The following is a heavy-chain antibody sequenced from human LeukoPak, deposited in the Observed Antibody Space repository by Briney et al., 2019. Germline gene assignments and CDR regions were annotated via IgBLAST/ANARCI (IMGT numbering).Heavy chain of an antibody. CDR3: ARGYSSDN. CDR2: IYSGGST. CDR1: GFTVSSNF. J-gene: IGHJ4*02. Sequence: GGSLRLSCAASGFTVSSNFMSWVRRAPGKGLEWVSVIYSGGSTYYADSVKGRFTISRDNSKNTLNLQMNSLRAEDAAVYYCARGYSSDNWGPGTLVTVSS. V-gene: IGHV3-66*01. D-gene: IGHD2-21*01.